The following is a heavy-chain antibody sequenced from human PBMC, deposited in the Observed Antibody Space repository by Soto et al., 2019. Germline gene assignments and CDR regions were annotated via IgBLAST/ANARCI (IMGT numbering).Heavy chain of an antibody. CDR3: ARGSYYYDSSGHHHY. D-gene: IGHD3-22*01. Sequence: PSETLSLTCTVSGGSISSGDYYWSWIRQPPGKGLEWIGYIYYSGSTYYNPSLKSRVTISVDTSKNQFSLKLSSVTAADTAVYYCARGSYYYDSSGHHHYWGQGTLVTVSS. CDR2: IYYSGST. J-gene: IGHJ4*02. CDR1: GGSISSGDYY. V-gene: IGHV4-30-4*01.